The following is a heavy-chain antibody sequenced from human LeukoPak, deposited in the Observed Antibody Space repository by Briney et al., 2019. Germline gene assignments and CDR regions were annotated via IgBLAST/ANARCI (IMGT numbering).Heavy chain of an antibody. J-gene: IGHJ5*02. CDR2: ISSSGSTI. D-gene: IGHD2-21*01. V-gene: IGHV3-48*03. Sequence: GGSLRLSCAASGFTFSSYEMNWVRQAPGKGLEWVSYISSSGSTIYYADSVKGRFTISRDNAKNSLYLQMNSLRAEDTAVYYCASLGIVVVIAIPRWFDPWGQGTLVTVSS. CDR3: ASLGIVVVIAIPRWFDP. CDR1: GFTFSSYE.